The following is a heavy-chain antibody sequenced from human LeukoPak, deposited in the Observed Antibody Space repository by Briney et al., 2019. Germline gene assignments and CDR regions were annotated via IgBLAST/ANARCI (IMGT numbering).Heavy chain of an antibody. V-gene: IGHV3-7*01. CDR1: GFTFSSYW. J-gene: IGHJ1*01. CDR2: IKQDGSEK. D-gene: IGHD3-9*01. Sequence: GGSLRLSCAASGFTFSSYWMSWVRQAPGKGLEWVANIKQDGSEKYYVDSVKGRFTISRDNAKNSLYLQMNSLRAEDTAVYYCARGWGNDILTGQTYFQHWGQGTLVTVSS. CDR3: ARGWGNDILTGQTYFQH.